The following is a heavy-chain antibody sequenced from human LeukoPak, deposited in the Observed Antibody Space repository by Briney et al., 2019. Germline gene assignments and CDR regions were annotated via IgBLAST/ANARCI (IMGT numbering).Heavy chain of an antibody. J-gene: IGHJ3*01. D-gene: IGHD5-18*01. CDR3: ARTVDTAIIVNAFDF. CDR1: GGTFSSYA. V-gene: IGHV1-2*02. CDR2: INPNSGGT. Sequence: ASVKVSCKASGGTFSSYAISWVRQAPGRGLEWMAWINPNSGGTSNLQRFQGGVTLTRDTSISTVYLELTRLRSDDTAVYYCARTVDTAIIVNAFDFWGQGTMVTVSS.